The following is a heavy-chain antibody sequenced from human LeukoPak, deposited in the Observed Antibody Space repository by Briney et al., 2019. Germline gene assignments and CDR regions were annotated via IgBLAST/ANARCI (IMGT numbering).Heavy chain of an antibody. J-gene: IGHJ1*01. CDR2: INPSGGST. Sequence: ASVKVSCKASGYTFTSYYMHWVRQAPGQGLEWMGIINPSGGSTNYAQKFQGRVTMTRDTSTSTVYMELRSLRSDDTAVYYCATSDGKYFQHWGQGTLVTVSS. CDR1: GYTFTSYY. CDR3: ATSDGKYFQH. D-gene: IGHD1-1*01. V-gene: IGHV1-46*01.